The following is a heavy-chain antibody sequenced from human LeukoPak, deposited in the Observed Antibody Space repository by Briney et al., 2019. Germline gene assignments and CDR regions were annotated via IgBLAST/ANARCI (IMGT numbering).Heavy chain of an antibody. CDR2: TNAGNGNT. CDR3: ARDADINAFDI. CDR1: GYTFTGYA. V-gene: IGHV1-3*01. Sequence: GASVKVSCKASGYTFTGYAMHWVRQAPGQRLEWMGWTNAGNGNTKYSQKFQGRVIITRDTSASTAYMELSSLRSEDTAVYYCARDADINAFDIWGQGTMVTVSS. J-gene: IGHJ3*02. D-gene: IGHD3-9*01.